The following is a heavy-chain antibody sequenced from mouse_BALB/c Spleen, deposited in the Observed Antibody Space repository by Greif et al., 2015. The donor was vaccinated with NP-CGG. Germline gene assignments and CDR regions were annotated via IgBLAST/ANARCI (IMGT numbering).Heavy chain of an antibody. CDR3: ARSGFDY. D-gene: IGHD3-2*02. CDR1: GFTFSSFG. V-gene: IGHV5-17*02. J-gene: IGHJ2*01. Sequence: EVKLVESEGGLVQPGGSRKLSCAASGFTFSSFGMHWVRQAPEKGLGWVAYISSGSSTIYYADTVKGRFTISRDNPKNTLFLQMTSLRSEDTAMYYCARSGFDYWGQGTTLTVSS. CDR2: ISSGSSTI.